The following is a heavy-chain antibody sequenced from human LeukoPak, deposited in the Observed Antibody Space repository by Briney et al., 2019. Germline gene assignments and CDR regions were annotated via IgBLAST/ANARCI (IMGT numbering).Heavy chain of an antibody. CDR1: GFTLTELS. V-gene: IGHV1-2*02. D-gene: IGHD5-24*01. J-gene: IGHJ4*02. Sequence: ASVKVSCKVSGFTLTELSMHWVRQAPGQGLEWMGWINPNTGGTNYAQKFQGRVTMTRDTSISTAYMELSRLRSDDTAVYYCARGGRVRWLQPHDYWGQGTLVTVSS. CDR3: ARGGRVRWLQPHDY. CDR2: INPNTGGT.